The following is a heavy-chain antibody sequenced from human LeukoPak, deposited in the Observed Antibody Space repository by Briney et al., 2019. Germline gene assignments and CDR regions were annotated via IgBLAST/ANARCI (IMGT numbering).Heavy chain of an antibody. J-gene: IGHJ4*02. CDR2: ISGSGGST. CDR3: AKPTGAAGGY. V-gene: IGHV3-23*01. CDR1: GFSFGSYA. Sequence: PGGSLRLSCAASGFSFGSYAMSWVRQAPGKGLEWVSAISGSGGSTYYADSVKGRFTISRDNSKNTLYLQMNSLRAEDTAVYYCAKPTGAAGGYWGQGTLVTVSS. D-gene: IGHD7-27*01.